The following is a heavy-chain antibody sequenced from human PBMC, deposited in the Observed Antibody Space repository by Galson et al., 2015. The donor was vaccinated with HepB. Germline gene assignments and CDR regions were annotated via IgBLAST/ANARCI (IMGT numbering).Heavy chain of an antibody. CDR3: AKSEAGRGYCGDTACSPSF. CDR2: ISGNGVST. J-gene: IGHJ4*02. Sequence: SLRLSCAASGFTFSTYAMNWVRQAPGKGLEWVSAISGNGVSTYYADSVKGRCTISRVNSKNTLVRQMNSLRAQDTAVYYCAKSEAGRGYCGDTACSPSFWGQGTLVTVSS. D-gene: IGHD2-21*01. V-gene: IGHV3-23*01. CDR1: GFTFSTYA.